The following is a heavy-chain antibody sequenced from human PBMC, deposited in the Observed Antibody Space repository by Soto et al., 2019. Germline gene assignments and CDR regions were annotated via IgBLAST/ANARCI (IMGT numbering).Heavy chain of an antibody. CDR2: ISWNSGSI. CDR3: ARKGYCTSTNCYVDY. D-gene: IGHD2-2*01. V-gene: IGHV3-9*01. J-gene: IGHJ4*02. CDR1: GFTFDDYA. Sequence: EVQLVESGGGLVQPGRSLRLSCAASGFTFDDYAMHWVRQAPGKGLEWVSGISWNSGSIGYAESVKGRFTISRDNAKNPLFLQMNSLRAEDTALYYCARKGYCTSTNCYVDYWGQGTLVTVSS.